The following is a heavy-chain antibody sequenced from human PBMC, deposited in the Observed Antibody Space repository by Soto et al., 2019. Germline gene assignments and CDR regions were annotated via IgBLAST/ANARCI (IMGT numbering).Heavy chain of an antibody. D-gene: IGHD2-15*01. Sequence: QVQLVESGGGVVQPGRSLRLSCAASGFTFSSYAMHWVRQAPGKGLEWVAVISYDGSNKYYADSVKGRFTISRDNSKNTLYLQMNSLRAKDTAVYYCARGKSVVAATDFDYWGQGTLVTVSS. CDR1: GFTFSSYA. CDR3: ARGKSVVAATDFDY. V-gene: IGHV3-30-3*01. J-gene: IGHJ4*02. CDR2: ISYDGSNK.